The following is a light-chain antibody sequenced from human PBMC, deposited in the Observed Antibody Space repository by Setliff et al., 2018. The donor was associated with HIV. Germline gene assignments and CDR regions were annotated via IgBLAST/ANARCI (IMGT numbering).Light chain of an antibody. J-gene: IGLJ2*01. V-gene: IGLV8-61*01. CDR2: GTN. Sequence: QTVVTQEPSLSVSPGGTVTLTCGLTSGSVSTSYYPSWYQQTPGQAPRTVLYGTNSRSSGVPDRFSGSIVGNKAALTITGAQADDESDYYCVLYMGSGIWVFGGGTKVTVL. CDR3: VLYMGSGIWV. CDR1: SGSVSTSYY.